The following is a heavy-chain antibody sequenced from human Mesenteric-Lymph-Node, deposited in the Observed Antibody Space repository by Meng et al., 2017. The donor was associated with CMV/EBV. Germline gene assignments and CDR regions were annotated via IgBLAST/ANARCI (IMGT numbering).Heavy chain of an antibody. CDR1: GYTFTDYY. Sequence: ASVKVSCKASGYTFTDYYMHWVRQAPGQGLEWMGWIIPNSGGTKYAQKFQGRVTMTRDTSISTAYMELSRLTSDDTAVYYCARDRWYTTNWYGAFDIWGQGTVVTVSS. D-gene: IGHD6-13*01. J-gene: IGHJ3*02. V-gene: IGHV1-2*02. CDR2: IIPNSGGT. CDR3: ARDRWYTTNWYGAFDI.